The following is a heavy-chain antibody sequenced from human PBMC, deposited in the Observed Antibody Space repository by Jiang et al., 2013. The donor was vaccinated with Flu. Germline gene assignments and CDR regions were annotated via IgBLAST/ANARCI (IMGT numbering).Heavy chain of an antibody. J-gene: IGHJ3*02. CDR1: GGTFSSYT. Sequence: GAEVKKPGSSVKVSCKASGGTFSSYTISWVRQAPGQGLEWMGRIIPILGIANYAQKFQGRVTITADKSTSTAYMELSSLRSEDTAVYYCARADSSDDYGDDRDAFDIWGQGTMVTVSS. CDR2: IIPILGIA. CDR3: ARADSSDDYGDDRDAFDI. V-gene: IGHV1-69*02. D-gene: IGHD4-17*01.